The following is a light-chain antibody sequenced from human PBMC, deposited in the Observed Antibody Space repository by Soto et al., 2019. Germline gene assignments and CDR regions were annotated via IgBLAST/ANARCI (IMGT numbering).Light chain of an antibody. CDR1: QDISNY. CDR2: DAS. V-gene: IGKV1-33*01. Sequence: DIQMTQSPSSLSASVGDRVTITCQASQDISNYLNWYQQKPGKAPMLLIYDASNLETGVTPKFSGSGSGTDFTYTISSLQPEDIATYYCHQDLNRPISTFGPGNKVDIK. CDR3: HQDLNRPIST. J-gene: IGKJ3*01.